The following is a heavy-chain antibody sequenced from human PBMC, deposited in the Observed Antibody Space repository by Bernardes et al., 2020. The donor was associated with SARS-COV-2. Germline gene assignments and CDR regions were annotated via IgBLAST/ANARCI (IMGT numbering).Heavy chain of an antibody. V-gene: IGHV3-23*01. CDR1: GISFSNYA. J-gene: IGHJ4*02. D-gene: IGHD2-15*01. CDR2: ITGNGDIT. Sequence: GGSLRLSCVASGISFSNYAMSWVRQAPGRGLEWVSVITGNGDITYYADSVKGRFTISRDNSKNTLYLEMNSLRDEDTAVYYCAKMVVRQVLLTRYFDYWGQGPLVTVSS. CDR3: AKMVVRQVLLTRYFDY.